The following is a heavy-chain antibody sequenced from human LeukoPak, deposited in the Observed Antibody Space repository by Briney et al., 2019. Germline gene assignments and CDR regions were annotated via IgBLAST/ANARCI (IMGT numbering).Heavy chain of an antibody. J-gene: IGHJ4*02. CDR3: ATDTPVCTY. V-gene: IGHV3-23*01. D-gene: IGHD2-8*01. CDR1: GFTISSYG. CDR2: ISSRADST. Sequence: GGSLRLSCTASGFTISSYGMSWVRQAPGKGLEWVSAISSRADSTYYADSVKGRFTISKDISKNTLYLQMDSLRAEDTAIYYCATDTPVCTYWGQGTLVTVSS.